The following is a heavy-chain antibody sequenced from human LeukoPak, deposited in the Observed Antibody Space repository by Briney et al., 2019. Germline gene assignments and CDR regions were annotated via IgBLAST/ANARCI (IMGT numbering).Heavy chain of an antibody. D-gene: IGHD3-9*01. Sequence: PSETLSLTCTVSGYSISSGFYWGWIRQPPGKGLEWIGSIYYSGSTYYNPSLKSRVTISVDTSKNQFSLKLSSVTAADTAVYYCARVETYDILTGYYGYYYYMDVWGKGTTATVSS. CDR3: ARVETYDILTGYYGYYYYMDV. CDR1: GYSISSGFY. J-gene: IGHJ6*03. V-gene: IGHV4-38-2*02. CDR2: IYYSGST.